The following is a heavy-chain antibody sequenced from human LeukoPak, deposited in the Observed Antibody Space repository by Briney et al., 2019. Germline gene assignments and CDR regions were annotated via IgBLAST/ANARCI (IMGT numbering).Heavy chain of an antibody. CDR1: GGTFSSYA. CDR3: ASPYYYDSSGYFRN. J-gene: IGHJ4*02. V-gene: IGHV1-69*13. D-gene: IGHD3-22*01. Sequence: GASVKVSCKASGGTFSSYAISWVRQAPGQGLEWMGGIIPIFGTANYAQKFQGRVTITADESTSTAYMELSSLRSEDTAVYYCASPYYYDSSGYFRNWGQGTLVTVSS. CDR2: IIPIFGTA.